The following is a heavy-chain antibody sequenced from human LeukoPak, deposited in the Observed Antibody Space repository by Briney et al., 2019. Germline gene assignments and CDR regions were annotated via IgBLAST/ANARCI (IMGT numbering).Heavy chain of an antibody. V-gene: IGHV4-34*01. CDR1: GGSLSGYY. CDR3: ARGLRRYCSSTSCPYYFDY. CDR2: INHSGST. J-gene: IGHJ4*02. Sequence: PSETLSLTCAVYGGSLSGYYWSWIRQPPGKGLEWIGEINHSGSTNYNPSLKSRVTISVDTSKNQFSLKLSSVTAADTAVYYCARGLRRYCSSTSCPYYFDYWGQGTLVTVSS. D-gene: IGHD2-2*01.